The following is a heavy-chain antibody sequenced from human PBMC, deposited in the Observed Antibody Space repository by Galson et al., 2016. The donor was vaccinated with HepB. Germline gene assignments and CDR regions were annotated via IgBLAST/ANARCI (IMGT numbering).Heavy chain of an antibody. Sequence: LSLTCSVSGDSLSSTFWSWIRQPPGKGLEWIGFFYSSGSTNSNPSLKSRLTMSVDTSKNQFSLSLTSVTEADTAVYYCARVFYSVIDAFDLWGQGTMVTVSS. J-gene: IGHJ3*01. CDR1: GDSLSSTF. CDR2: FYSSGST. D-gene: IGHD5/OR15-5a*01. V-gene: IGHV4-59*01. CDR3: ARVFYSVIDAFDL.